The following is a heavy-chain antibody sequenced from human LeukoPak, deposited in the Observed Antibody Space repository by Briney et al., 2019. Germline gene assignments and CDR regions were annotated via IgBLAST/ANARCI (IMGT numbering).Heavy chain of an antibody. D-gene: IGHD4-23*01. CDR2: ISSSSSYI. CDR3: ARGPSGGNGRVDY. CDR1: GFTFSSYS. V-gene: IGHV3-21*01. Sequence: GGSLRLSCAASGFTFSSYSMNWVHQAPGKGLEWVSSISSSSSYIYYADSVKGRFTISRDNAKNSLYLQMNSLRAEDTAVYYCARGPSGGNGRVDYWAREPWSPSPQ. J-gene: IGHJ4*02.